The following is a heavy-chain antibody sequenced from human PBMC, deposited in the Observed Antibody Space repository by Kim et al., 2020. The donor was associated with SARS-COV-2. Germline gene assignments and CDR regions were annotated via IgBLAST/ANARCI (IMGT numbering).Heavy chain of an antibody. D-gene: IGHD3-10*01. CDR3: AKDPAYYYGSGSYYQTGWFDP. J-gene: IGHJ5*02. Sequence: GGSLRLSCAASGFTFGDYAMHWVRQAPGKGLEWVSGISWNSGSIGYADSVKGRFTISRDNAKNSLYLQMNSLRAEDTALYYCAKDPAYYYGSGSYYQTGWFDPCGQGTLVTVSS. V-gene: IGHV3-9*01. CDR2: ISWNSGSI. CDR1: GFTFGDYA.